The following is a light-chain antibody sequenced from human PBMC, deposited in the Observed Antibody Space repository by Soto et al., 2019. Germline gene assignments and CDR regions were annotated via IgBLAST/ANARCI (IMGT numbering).Light chain of an antibody. J-gene: IGKJ2*01. V-gene: IGKV3-20*01. Sequence: EIVLTQSPGTLSLSPGEGATLSCRASQSVYNNYLAWYQQRPGQAPRLLISGASRRATGIPDRFSGSGSGTDFTLTISRLEFEDFAVYYCQHYGTTPPHSFGQGTKLEIK. CDR3: QHYGTTPPHS. CDR1: QSVYNNY. CDR2: GAS.